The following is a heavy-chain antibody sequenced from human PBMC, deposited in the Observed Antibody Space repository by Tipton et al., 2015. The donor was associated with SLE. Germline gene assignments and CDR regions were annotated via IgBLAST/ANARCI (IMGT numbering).Heavy chain of an antibody. CDR2: IWYDGSNK. J-gene: IGHJ6*03. Sequence: SLRLSCAASGFTFSSYGMHWVRQAPGKGLEWVAVIWYDGSNKYYADSVKGRFTISRDNSKNTLYLQMNSLRAEDTAVYYCAKGPLCSGGRCPRDYHYYYMDVWGKGTTVTVSS. CDR3: AKGPLCSGGRCPRDYHYYYMDV. D-gene: IGHD2-15*01. V-gene: IGHV3-33*06. CDR1: GFTFSSYG.